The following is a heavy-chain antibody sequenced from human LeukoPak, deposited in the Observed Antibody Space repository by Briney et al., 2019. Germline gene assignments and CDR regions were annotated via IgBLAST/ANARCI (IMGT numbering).Heavy chain of an antibody. CDR1: GGSISSSSYY. J-gene: IGHJ1*01. Sequence: SETLSLTCTVSGGSISSSSYYWGWLRQPPGKGLEWIGSIYYSGSTYYNPSLKSRVTISVDTSKNQFSLKLSSVTAADTAVYYCARVYSNYLPEYFQHWGQSTLVTVSS. CDR3: ARVYSNYLPEYFQH. D-gene: IGHD4-11*01. V-gene: IGHV4-39*07. CDR2: IYYSGST.